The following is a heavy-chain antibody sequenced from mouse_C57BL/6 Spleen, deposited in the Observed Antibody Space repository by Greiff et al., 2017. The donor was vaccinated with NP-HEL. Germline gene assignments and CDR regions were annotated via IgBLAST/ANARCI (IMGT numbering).Heavy chain of an antibody. V-gene: IGHV14-4*01. Sequence: VQLQQSGAELVRPGASVQLSCTASGFNIKDDYMHWVKQRPEQGLEWIGWIDPENGDTEFASKFQGNATITADTSSNTAYLQLRSLTSEDTAVYYCTTTVMYYGSSDFAYWGQGTLVTVSA. CDR1: GFNIKDDY. D-gene: IGHD1-1*01. CDR3: TTTVMYYGSSDFAY. CDR2: IDPENGDT. J-gene: IGHJ3*01.